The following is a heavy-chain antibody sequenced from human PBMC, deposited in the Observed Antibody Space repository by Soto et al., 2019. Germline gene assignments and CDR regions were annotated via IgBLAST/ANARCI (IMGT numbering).Heavy chain of an antibody. J-gene: IGHJ6*02. V-gene: IGHV1-46*01. CDR2: INPSGGST. Sequence: ASVKVSCKASGYTFTSYYMHWVRQAPGQGLEWMGIINPSGGSTSYAQKFQGRVTMTRDTSTSTVYMELSSLRPEDTAVYYCARDVDITGTTGYYYYYYGMDVWGQGTTVTVSS. CDR3: ARDVDITGTTGYYYYYYGMDV. CDR1: GYTFTSYY. D-gene: IGHD1-7*01.